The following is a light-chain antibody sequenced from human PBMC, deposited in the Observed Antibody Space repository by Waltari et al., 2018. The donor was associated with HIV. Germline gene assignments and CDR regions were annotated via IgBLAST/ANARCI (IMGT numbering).Light chain of an antibody. CDR1: NSNIGSNF. Sequence: QSVLTQPPSVSATPGQTVTISCSGDNSNIGSNFVSWYQQLPGTAPKLLMFDNNQRPAGIPDRFSGSKSGASATLHITGLQTGDEAEYYCGTWDSSLSVGVFGGGTKVTVL. CDR2: DNN. CDR3: GTWDSSLSVGV. J-gene: IGLJ3*02. V-gene: IGLV1-51*01.